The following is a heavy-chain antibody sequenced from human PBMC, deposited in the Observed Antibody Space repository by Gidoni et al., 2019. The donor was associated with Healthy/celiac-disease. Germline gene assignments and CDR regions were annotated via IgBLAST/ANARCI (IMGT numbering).Heavy chain of an antibody. CDR3: ARSRSPSGMDV. Sequence: EVQLVESGGGLVKPGGSLRLSCAASGLTFSSYSMNWVRQAPGKGLEWVSSISSSSSYIYYADSVKGRFTISRDNAKNSLYLQMNSLRAEDTAVYYCARSRSPSGMDVWGQGTTVTVSS. J-gene: IGHJ6*02. V-gene: IGHV3-21*01. CDR1: GLTFSSYS. CDR2: ISSSSSYI. D-gene: IGHD2-2*01.